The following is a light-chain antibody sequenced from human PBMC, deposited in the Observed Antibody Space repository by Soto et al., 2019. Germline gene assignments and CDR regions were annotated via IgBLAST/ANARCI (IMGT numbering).Light chain of an antibody. V-gene: IGKV3-11*01. J-gene: IGKJ5*01. Sequence: EIVLTQSPATLSLSPGERATLSCRASQSVSSYLAWYQHRPGQAPRLLIYDASSRATDIPARFSGSGSGTDFTLTISSLESEDFAIYYCQQRSNWPSISFGQGTRLEIK. CDR2: DAS. CDR1: QSVSSY. CDR3: QQRSNWPSIS.